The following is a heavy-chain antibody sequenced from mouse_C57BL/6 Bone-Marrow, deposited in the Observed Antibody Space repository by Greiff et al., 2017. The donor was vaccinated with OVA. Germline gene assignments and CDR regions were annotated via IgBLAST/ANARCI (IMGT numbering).Heavy chain of an antibody. CDR3: AHYGSRLYLHY. CDR2: IAPSDSYI. D-gene: IGHD1-1*01. V-gene: IGHV1-59*01. Sequence: VQLQQPGAELVRPGPSVKLSCKASGYNFTNYWMHWVKQRPGQGLEWIGVIAPSDSYINYNQKFKGRATLTVDTSSSTAYMHLSSLTSEDSAVYYCAHYGSRLYLHYWGQGTSLTVSS. J-gene: IGHJ2*02. CDR1: GYNFTNYW.